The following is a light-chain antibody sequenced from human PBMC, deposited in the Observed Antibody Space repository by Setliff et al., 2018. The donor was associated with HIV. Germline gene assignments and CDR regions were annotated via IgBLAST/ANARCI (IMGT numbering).Light chain of an antibody. CDR3: SSFAGRLHV. J-gene: IGLJ1*01. Sequence: QSALTQPRSVSGSPGQSVTIPCTGTSSDVGSYNYVTWYQQHPGKVPKLMIYDVTRRPSGVPDRFSGSRSGNTASLTTSGLQAEDEADYYCSSFAGRLHVFGTGTKVTVL. V-gene: IGLV2-11*01. CDR1: SSDVGSYNY. CDR2: DVT.